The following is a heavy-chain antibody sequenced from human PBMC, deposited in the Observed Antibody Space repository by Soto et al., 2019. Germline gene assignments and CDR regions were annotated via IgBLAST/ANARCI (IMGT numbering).Heavy chain of an antibody. Sequence: GASVKVSCKASGYTFTSYGISWVRQAPGQGLEWMGWISAYNGNTNYAQKLQGRVTMTTDTSTSTAYMELRSLRSDDTAVYYCARDQKAVTTILYYYYGMDVWGQGTTVTVSS. D-gene: IGHD4-17*01. V-gene: IGHV1-18*01. J-gene: IGHJ6*02. CDR1: GYTFTSYG. CDR2: ISAYNGNT. CDR3: ARDQKAVTTILYYYYGMDV.